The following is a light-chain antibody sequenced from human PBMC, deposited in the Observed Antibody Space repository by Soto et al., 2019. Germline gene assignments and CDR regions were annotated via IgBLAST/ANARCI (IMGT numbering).Light chain of an antibody. J-gene: IGLJ3*02. Sequence: QSALTQPPSASGSPGQSVTISCTGTSRDVGGYNYVSWYQQHPGKAPKLMIYEVSKRPSGVPDRFSGSKSGNTASLTVSGLQAEDEADYYCSSYAGSNHNWVFGGGTKLTVL. CDR3: SSYAGSNHNWV. V-gene: IGLV2-8*01. CDR2: EVS. CDR1: SRDVGGYNY.